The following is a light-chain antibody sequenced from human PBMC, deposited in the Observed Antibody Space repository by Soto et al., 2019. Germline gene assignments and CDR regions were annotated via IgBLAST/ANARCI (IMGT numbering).Light chain of an antibody. J-gene: IGLJ2*01. CDR1: SSDIGTYDY. V-gene: IGLV2-14*01. CDR2: EVT. CDR3: SSYTPTTTPVV. Sequence: QSALTQPASVSGSPGQSITISCTGTSSDIGTYDYVSWYQHHPGKAPKLMIYEVTNRPSGVSDRFSGSKSGKTASLTISGLQAEDEADYYCSSYTPTTTPVVFGGGTTVTVL.